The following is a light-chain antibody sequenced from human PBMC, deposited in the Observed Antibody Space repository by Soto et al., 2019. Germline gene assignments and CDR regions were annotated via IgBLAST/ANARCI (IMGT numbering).Light chain of an antibody. CDR1: QSVPSTY. CDR2: GTS. V-gene: IGKV3-11*01. J-gene: IGKJ5*01. CDR3: QQRSNWPIT. Sequence: EIVLTQSPGTLSLSPGERATLSCRASQSVPSTYFAWYQQKPGQPPSLLISGTSNRATGIPARFSGSGSGTDFTLTISSLEPEDFAVYYCQQRSNWPITFGQGTRLEI.